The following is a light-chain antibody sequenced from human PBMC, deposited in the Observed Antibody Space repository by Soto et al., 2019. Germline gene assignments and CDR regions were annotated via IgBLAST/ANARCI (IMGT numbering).Light chain of an antibody. CDR1: QGISSY. CDR2: AAS. CDR3: KQLNSYPRGFT. Sequence: DIQLTQSPSFLSASVGDRVTITCRTSQGISSYLAWYQQKPGKAPKLLIYAASTLQSGVPSRFSGSGSGTEFTLTIISLQLEDFATDYCKQLNSYPRGFTFGPGTKVDIK. J-gene: IGKJ3*01. V-gene: IGKV1-9*01.